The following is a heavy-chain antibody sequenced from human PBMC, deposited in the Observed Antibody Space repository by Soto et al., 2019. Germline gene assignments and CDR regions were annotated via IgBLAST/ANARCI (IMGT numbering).Heavy chain of an antibody. Sequence: EVQLVESGGGLVKPGGSLRLSCAASGFTFSTSSVNWVRQTPGKGLEWVSSISGSTYNIYYADSVKGRFTISRDNAKNSLYLQMNRLRAEDTVVYYCARDNGYDAATLDYWGQGTLVTVSS. CDR3: ARDNGYDAATLDY. D-gene: IGHD5-12*01. J-gene: IGHJ4*02. V-gene: IGHV3-21*02. CDR2: ISGSTYNI. CDR1: GFTFSTSS.